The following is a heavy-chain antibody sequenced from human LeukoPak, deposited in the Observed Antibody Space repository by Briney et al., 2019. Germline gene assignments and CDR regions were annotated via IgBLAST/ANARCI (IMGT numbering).Heavy chain of an antibody. V-gene: IGHV3-7*01. D-gene: IGHD5-18*01. Sequence: GGSLRLSCAASGFTFSSYWMSWVRQAPGKGLEWVANIKQDGSEKYYVDSVKGRFTISRDSAKNSLYLQMNSLRAEDTAVYYCARRLLSDHYYYMDVWGKGTTVTVSS. CDR3: ARRLLSDHYYYMDV. CDR1: GFTFSSYW. CDR2: IKQDGSEK. J-gene: IGHJ6*03.